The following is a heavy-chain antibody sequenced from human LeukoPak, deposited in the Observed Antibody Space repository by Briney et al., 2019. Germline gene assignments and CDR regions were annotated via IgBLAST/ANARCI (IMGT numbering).Heavy chain of an antibody. J-gene: IGHJ4*02. CDR3: ARGQPYIAVAGTFDY. V-gene: IGHV3-30*04. Sequence: GGSLRLSCAASGFTFSSYAMHWVRLAPGKGLEWVAVISYDGSNKYYADSVKGRFTISRDNSKNTLYLQMNSLRAEDTAVYYCARGQPYIAVAGTFDYWGQGTLVTVSS. D-gene: IGHD6-19*01. CDR1: GFTFSSYA. CDR2: ISYDGSNK.